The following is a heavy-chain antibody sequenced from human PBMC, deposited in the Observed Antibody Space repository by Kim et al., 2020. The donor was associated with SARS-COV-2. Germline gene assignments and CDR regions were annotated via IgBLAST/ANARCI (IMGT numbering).Heavy chain of an antibody. D-gene: IGHD2-15*01. CDR3: ARMVVVVVAATPLYGMDV. V-gene: IGHV4-34*01. J-gene: IGHJ6*02. Sequence: RPVTISVDTSKNQFSLKLSSVTAADTAVYYCARMVVVVVAATPLYGMDVWGQGTTVTVSS.